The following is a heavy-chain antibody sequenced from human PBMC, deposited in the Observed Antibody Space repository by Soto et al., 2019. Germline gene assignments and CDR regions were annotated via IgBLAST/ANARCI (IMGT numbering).Heavy chain of an antibody. CDR1: GFTFSSYG. CDR3: ARDAGSSSWYFWTFFDY. CDR2: IWYDGSNK. J-gene: IGHJ4*02. D-gene: IGHD6-13*01. V-gene: IGHV3-33*01. Sequence: GSLRLSCATSGFTFSSYGMHWVRQAPGKGLEWVAVIWYDGSNKYYADSVKGRFTISRDNSRNTLYLQMNSLRAEDTAVYYCARDAGSSSWYFWTFFDYWGQGTLVTVSS.